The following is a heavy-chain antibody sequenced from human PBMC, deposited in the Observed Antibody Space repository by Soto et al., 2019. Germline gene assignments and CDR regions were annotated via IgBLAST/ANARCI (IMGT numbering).Heavy chain of an antibody. Sequence: PSETLSLPCAVYGGSFSGYYWSWIRQPPGKGLEWIGEINHSGSTNYNPSLKSRVTISVDTSKNQFSLKLSSVTAADTAVYYCARGCLRGGYYHYGMDVWGQGTTVT. CDR3: ARGCLRGGYYHYGMDV. J-gene: IGHJ6*02. D-gene: IGHD2-15*01. CDR1: GGSFSGYY. CDR2: INHSGST. V-gene: IGHV4-34*01.